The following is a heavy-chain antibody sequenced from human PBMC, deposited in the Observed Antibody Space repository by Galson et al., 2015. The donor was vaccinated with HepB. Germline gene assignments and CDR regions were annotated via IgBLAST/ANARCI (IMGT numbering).Heavy chain of an antibody. J-gene: IGHJ6*03. CDR3: ARGYCSSTSCYKYYYYYMDV. V-gene: IGHV6-1*01. CDR1: GDSVSSNSAA. D-gene: IGHD2-2*02. Sequence: CAISGDSVSSNSAAWNWIRQSPSRGLEWLGRTYYRSKWYNDYAVSVKSRITINPDTSKNQFSLQLNSVTPEDTAVYYCARGYCSSTSCYKYYYYYMDVWGKGTTVTVSS. CDR2: TYYRSKWYN.